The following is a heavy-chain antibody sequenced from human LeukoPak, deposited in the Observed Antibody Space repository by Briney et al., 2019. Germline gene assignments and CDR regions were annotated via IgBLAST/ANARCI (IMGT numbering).Heavy chain of an antibody. CDR1: GFTFSSKW. Sequence: GGSLRLSCAASGFTFSSKWMHWVRRVPGKGLLWVSRISGGGSSTLYADSVKGRFTISRDNSKKTLYLQMNSLRAEDTAVYYCAKDLGVQWLVPYYSDYWGQGTLVTVSS. CDR3: AKDLGVQWLVPYYSDY. CDR2: ISGGGSST. D-gene: IGHD6-19*01. J-gene: IGHJ4*02. V-gene: IGHV3-74*03.